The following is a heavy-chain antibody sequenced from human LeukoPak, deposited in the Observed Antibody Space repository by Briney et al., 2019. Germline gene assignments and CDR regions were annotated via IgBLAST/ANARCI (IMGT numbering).Heavy chain of an antibody. CDR1: GFTFKNYA. CDR2: ISQSGDGT. D-gene: IGHD2/OR15-2a*01. V-gene: IGHV3-64*01. Sequence: PGGSLRLSCAASGFTFKNYAMHWVRQAPGKGLEYVSAISQSGDGTYYANSAQDRFTISRDNSKNTLFLQMGSLTTEDVAVYYCARAVLAHYYSDYWGQGTLVTVSS. J-gene: IGHJ4*02. CDR3: ARAVLAHYYSDY.